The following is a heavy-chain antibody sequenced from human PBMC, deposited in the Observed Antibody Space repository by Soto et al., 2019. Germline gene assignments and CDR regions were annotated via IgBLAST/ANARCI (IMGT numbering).Heavy chain of an antibody. CDR1: GYNFTSYY. J-gene: IGHJ4*02. V-gene: IGHV1-46*03. Sequence: VASVKVSCKASGYNFTSYYMHWVRQAPGQGLEWMGIIDPSGGSTSYAQKFQGRVSMTRDTSTSTVHMDLNSLRSEDTAVYYCARDLTGGPTYYDFWSGYSPVDYWGLGTLVTVSS. CDR3: ARDLTGGPTYYDFWSGYSPVDY. D-gene: IGHD3-3*01. CDR2: IDPSGGST.